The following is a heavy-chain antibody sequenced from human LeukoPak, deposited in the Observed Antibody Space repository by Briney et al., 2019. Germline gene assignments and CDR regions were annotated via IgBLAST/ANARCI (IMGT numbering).Heavy chain of an antibody. CDR2: ISYDGSNK. D-gene: IGHD3-22*01. Sequence: PGGSLRLSCAASGFTFSSYAMHWVRQAPGKGLEWVAVISYDGSNKYYADSVKGRFTISRDDSKNTLYLQMNSLRAEDTAVYYCARELPNYYYDSSGYSYYFDYWGQGTLVTVSS. CDR3: ARELPNYYYDSSGYSYYFDY. J-gene: IGHJ4*02. V-gene: IGHV3-30*04. CDR1: GFTFSSYA.